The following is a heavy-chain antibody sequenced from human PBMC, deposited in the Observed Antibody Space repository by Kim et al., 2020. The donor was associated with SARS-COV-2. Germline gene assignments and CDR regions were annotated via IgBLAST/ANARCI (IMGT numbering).Heavy chain of an antibody. Sequence: NYNPSLKSRVTISVDTSKNQFSLKLSSVTAADTAVYYCASTDTAQEYFQHWGQGTLVTVSS. V-gene: IGHV4-59*01. D-gene: IGHD5-18*01. J-gene: IGHJ1*01. CDR3: ASTDTAQEYFQH.